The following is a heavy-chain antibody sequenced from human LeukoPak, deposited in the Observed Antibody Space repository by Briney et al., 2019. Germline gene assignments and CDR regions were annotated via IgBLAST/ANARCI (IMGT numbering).Heavy chain of an antibody. CDR2: IRYDGSNK. J-gene: IGHJ4*02. Sequence: PGGSVRLSCAASGFTFSSYGMHWVRQAPGKGLEWVAFIRYDGSNKYYADSVKGRFTISRDNSKNTLYLQMNSLRAEDTAVYYCAQESLMDIVVVPAARSPFDYWGQGTLVTVSS. V-gene: IGHV3-30*02. D-gene: IGHD2-2*03. CDR3: AQESLMDIVVVPAARSPFDY. CDR1: GFTFSSYG.